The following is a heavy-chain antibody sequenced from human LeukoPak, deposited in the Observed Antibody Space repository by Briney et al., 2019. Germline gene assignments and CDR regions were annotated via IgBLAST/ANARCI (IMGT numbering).Heavy chain of an antibody. CDR1: GFTFSTYA. D-gene: IGHD3-3*01. V-gene: IGHV3-30*04. J-gene: IGHJ4*02. CDR3: ARGSGEWLFIGYFDY. Sequence: GGSLRLSCAASGFTFSTYAVHWVRQAPGKGLEWVAVMSYDGDNIYYADSVKGRFTISRDNSKNTLYLQMNSLRADDTAVYYCARGSGEWLFIGYFDYWGQGALVTVSS. CDR2: MSYDGDNI.